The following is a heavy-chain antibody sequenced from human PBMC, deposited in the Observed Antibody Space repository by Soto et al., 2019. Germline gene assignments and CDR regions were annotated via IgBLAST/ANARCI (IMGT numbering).Heavy chain of an antibody. V-gene: IGHV3-30*18. CDR2: ISYDGSNK. D-gene: IGHD2-15*01. Sequence: QVQLVESGGGVVQPGRSPRLSCAASGFTFSSYDIHWVRQAPGKGLEWVAVISYDGSNKSYVDSVQGRFTISRDNSKNTLYLQMNSLRTEDTAVYYCAKSPHCSGGSCYLFDYWGQGTLVTVSS. CDR1: GFTFSSYD. J-gene: IGHJ4*02. CDR3: AKSPHCSGGSCYLFDY.